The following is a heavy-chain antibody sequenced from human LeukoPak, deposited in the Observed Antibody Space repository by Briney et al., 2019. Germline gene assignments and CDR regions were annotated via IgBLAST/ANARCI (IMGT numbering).Heavy chain of an antibody. CDR3: AKVPDSSGYSSADGAFDI. V-gene: IGHV3-23*01. Sequence: PGRSLRLSCAASGFIFSTYAICWVRQAPGKGLEWVSAISGSGRSTYYADSVRGRLTISRDNSKNTLSLHLNSLRVDDTAVYYCAKVPDSSGYSSADGAFDIWGLGTMVTVSS. J-gene: IGHJ3*02. CDR2: ISGSGRST. CDR1: GFIFSTYA. D-gene: IGHD3-22*01.